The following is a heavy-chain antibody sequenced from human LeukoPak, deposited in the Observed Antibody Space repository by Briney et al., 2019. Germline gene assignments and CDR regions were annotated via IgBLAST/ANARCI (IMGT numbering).Heavy chain of an antibody. Sequence: SETLSLTCAVYGGSFSGYYWSWIRQPPGKGLEWIGEINHSGSTNYNPSLKSRVTISVDTSKNQFSLKLSSVTAADTAVYYCARTYYYDPYFDYWGQGTLATVSS. D-gene: IGHD3-22*01. V-gene: IGHV4-34*01. CDR3: ARTYYYDPYFDY. CDR2: INHSGST. J-gene: IGHJ4*02. CDR1: GGSFSGYY.